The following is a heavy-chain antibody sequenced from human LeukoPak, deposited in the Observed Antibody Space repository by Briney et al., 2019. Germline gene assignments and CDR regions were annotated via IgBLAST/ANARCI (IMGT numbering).Heavy chain of an antibody. D-gene: IGHD6-25*01. Sequence: GGSLRLSCAASGFTFSDHYMDWVRQAPGKGLEWVGRSRNKGNSYTTQYAASVKGRFTISRDDSKNTLYLQMNSLRAEDTAVYYCARAAAPPASAHSYYYYMDVWGKGTTVTVSS. CDR3: ARAAAPPASAHSYYYYMDV. J-gene: IGHJ6*03. CDR2: SRNKGNSYTT. CDR1: GFTFSDHY. V-gene: IGHV3-72*01.